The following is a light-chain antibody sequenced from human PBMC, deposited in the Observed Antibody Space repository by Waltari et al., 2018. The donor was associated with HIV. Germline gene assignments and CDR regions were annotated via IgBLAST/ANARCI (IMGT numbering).Light chain of an antibody. J-gene: IGLJ2*01. CDR1: SSGVGGYKP. Sequence: QSALTQPASVSGAPGQSITIPCTGSSSGVGGYKPVSGYQQHPGKAPRLIIYEVSKRPSGVSNRYSASKSGKTASLTVSGLRAEDEADYYCSSYAGSSTFVIFGGGTKLTVL. CDR2: EVS. CDR3: SSYAGSSTFVI. V-gene: IGLV2-23*02.